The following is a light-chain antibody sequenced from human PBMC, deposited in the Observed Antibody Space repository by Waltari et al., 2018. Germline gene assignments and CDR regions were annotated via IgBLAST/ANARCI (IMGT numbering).Light chain of an antibody. CDR2: MGS. Sequence: DIVMTQSPLSLPVSPGEPAYISCRSSQSLLHSHGSKYLNWYLQKPGQSPQLLIYMGSNRASGVPDRFSGSESGTDFTLKISRVEAEDVGVYYCMQTLQIPWTFGQGTKVEIK. J-gene: IGKJ1*01. V-gene: IGKV2-28*01. CDR1: QSLLHSHGSKY. CDR3: MQTLQIPWT.